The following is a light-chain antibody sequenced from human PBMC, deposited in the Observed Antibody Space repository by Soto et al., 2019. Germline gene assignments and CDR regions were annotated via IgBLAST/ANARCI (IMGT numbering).Light chain of an antibody. Sequence: EVVLTQSPATLSLSPGERATLSCRASQSVSRSLAWYQQKPGQAPRLLIYDASNRATGIPARFSGSGSGTDFTLTISSLEPEDFAVYYCQQRTKCRTFGQGTKVEIK. J-gene: IGKJ1*01. V-gene: IGKV3-11*01. CDR1: QSVSRS. CDR2: DAS. CDR3: QQRTKCRT.